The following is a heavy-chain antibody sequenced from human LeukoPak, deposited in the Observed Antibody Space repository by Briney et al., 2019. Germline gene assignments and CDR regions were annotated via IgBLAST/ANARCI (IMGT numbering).Heavy chain of an antibody. CDR1: GFTFSSYG. CDR2: IRYDGSNK. CDR3: AKDAGVCFDY. Sequence: PGGSLRLSCAASGFTFSSYGMSWVRQAPGKGLEWVAFIRYDGSNKYYADSVKGRFTISRDNSKNTLYLQMNSLRAEDTAVYYCAKDAGVCFDYWGQGTLVTVSS. J-gene: IGHJ4*02. V-gene: IGHV3-30*02.